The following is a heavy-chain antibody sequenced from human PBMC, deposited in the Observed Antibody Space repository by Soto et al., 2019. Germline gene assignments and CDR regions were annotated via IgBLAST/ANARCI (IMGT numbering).Heavy chain of an antibody. J-gene: IGHJ5*02. D-gene: IGHD3-16*01. CDR3: ARFSFFWFAP. CDR2: IYSSGSA. CDR1: GGSISGYY. V-gene: IGHV4-59*01. Sequence: SETLSLTCTVSGGSISGYYWSWIRQPPGKGLEWIAYIYSSGSARYNPSLESRVTISVDTSKNQFSLNLRSLTAADTAVYYCARFSFFWFAPWGQGTLVTVPS.